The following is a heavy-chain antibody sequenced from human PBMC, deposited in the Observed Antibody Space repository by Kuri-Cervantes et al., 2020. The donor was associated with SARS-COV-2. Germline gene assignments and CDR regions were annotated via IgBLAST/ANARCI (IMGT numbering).Heavy chain of an antibody. V-gene: IGHV3-9*01. CDR1: GFTFDDYA. Sequence: SLKISCAASGFTFDDYAMHWVRQAPGKGLEWVSGISWNSGSIGYADSVKGRFTISRDNAKNSLYLQMSSLRAEDTALYYCAKDMGTIFGVVIGSGYGMDVWGQGTTVTVSS. CDR3: AKDMGTIFGVVIGSGYGMDV. CDR2: ISWNSGSI. D-gene: IGHD3-3*01. J-gene: IGHJ6*02.